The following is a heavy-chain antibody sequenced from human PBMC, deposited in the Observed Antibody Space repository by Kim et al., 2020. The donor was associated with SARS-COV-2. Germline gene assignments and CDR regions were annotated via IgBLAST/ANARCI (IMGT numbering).Heavy chain of an antibody. Sequence: VKGRFTISRENSKNTLYLQRNSLRAEDTAVYYCARDFGWNPGGDVNWFDPWGQGTLVTVSS. J-gene: IGHJ5*02. CDR3: ARDFGWNPGGDVNWFDP. V-gene: IGHV3-30*07. D-gene: IGHD1-1*01.